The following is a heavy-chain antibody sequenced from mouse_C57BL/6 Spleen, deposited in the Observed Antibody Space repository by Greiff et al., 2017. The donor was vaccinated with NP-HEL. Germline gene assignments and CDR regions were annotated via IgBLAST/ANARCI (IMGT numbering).Heavy chain of an antibody. D-gene: IGHD2-5*01. CDR2: INPGSGGT. CDR3: ARDGSNYEGAMDY. J-gene: IGHJ4*01. V-gene: IGHV1-54*01. CDR1: GYAFTNYL. Sequence: QVQLQQSGAELVRPGTSVKVSCKASGYAFTNYLIEWVKQRPGQGLEWIGVINPGSGGTNYNEKFKGKATLTADKSSSTAYMQLSSLTSEDSAVYFCARDGSNYEGAMDYWGQGTSVTVSS.